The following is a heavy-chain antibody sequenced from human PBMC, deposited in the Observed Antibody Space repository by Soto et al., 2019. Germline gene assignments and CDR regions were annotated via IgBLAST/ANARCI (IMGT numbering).Heavy chain of an antibody. CDR1: GFIFSDHS. J-gene: IGHJ4*02. V-gene: IGHV3-21*01. CDR2: ISTTGRYI. D-gene: IGHD5-18*01. Sequence: VQLVESGGGVVQPGGSLRLSCVASGFIFSDHSMNWVRQAPGKGLEWVSSISTTGRYIYYADSMAGRFTISRDNAKNSVYLQINSLRGEDTAIYYCAAGTDTAMEQGADYWGQGTLVTVSS. CDR3: AAGTDTAMEQGADY.